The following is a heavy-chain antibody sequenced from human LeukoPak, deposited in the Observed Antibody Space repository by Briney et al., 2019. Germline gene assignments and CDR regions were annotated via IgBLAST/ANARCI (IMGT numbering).Heavy chain of an antibody. CDR1: GYTFTGYY. CDR3: ARGDGVYYGSGRGTYYFDY. D-gene: IGHD3-10*01. Sequence: ASVKVSCKASGYTFTGYYMHWVRQAPGQGLEWMGWINPNSGGTNYAQKFQGRVTMTRDTSISTAYMGLSRLRSDDTAVYYCARGDGVYYGSGRGTYYFDYWGQGTLVTVSS. V-gene: IGHV1-2*02. CDR2: INPNSGGT. J-gene: IGHJ4*02.